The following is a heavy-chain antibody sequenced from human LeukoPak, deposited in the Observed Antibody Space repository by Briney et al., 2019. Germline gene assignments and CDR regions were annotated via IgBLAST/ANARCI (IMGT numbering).Heavy chain of an antibody. V-gene: IGHV4-61*01. CDR3: ARYIGAPGFTHFDY. D-gene: IGHD6-13*01. CDR2: IHYSGST. Sequence: PSETLSLTCTVSGGSISSSSHYWSWIRQPPGKGLEWIGYIHYSGSTNYNPSLKSRVTISADTSKKQFSLNLRSVTAADTAVYYCARYIGAPGFTHFDYWGQGNLVTVSS. J-gene: IGHJ4*02. CDR1: GGSISSSSHY.